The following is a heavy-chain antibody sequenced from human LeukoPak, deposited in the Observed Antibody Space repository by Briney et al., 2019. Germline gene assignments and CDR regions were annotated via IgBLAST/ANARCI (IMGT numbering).Heavy chain of an antibody. CDR1: GGSFSGYY. Sequence: PETLSLTCAVYGGSFSGYYWSWIRQPPGKGLEWIGEINHSGSTNYNPSLKSRVTISVDTSKNQFSLKLSSVTAADTAVYYCARVVGRMDVWGKGTTVTVSS. CDR3: ARVVGRMDV. V-gene: IGHV4-34*01. CDR2: INHSGST. J-gene: IGHJ6*04.